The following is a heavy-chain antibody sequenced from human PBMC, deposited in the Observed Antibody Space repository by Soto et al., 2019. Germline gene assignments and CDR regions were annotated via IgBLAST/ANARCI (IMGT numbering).Heavy chain of an antibody. D-gene: IGHD6-19*01. CDR2: ISYDGSNK. CDR1: GFTFSSYG. J-gene: IGHJ3*02. V-gene: IGHV3-30*18. Sequence: VQLVESGGGVVQPGRSLRLSCAASGFTFSSYGMHWVRQAPGKGLEWVAVISYDGSNKYYADSVKGRFTISRDNSKNTLYLQMNSLRAEDTAVYYCAKDPGYSSGWYGFDIWGQGTMVTVSS. CDR3: AKDPGYSSGWYGFDI.